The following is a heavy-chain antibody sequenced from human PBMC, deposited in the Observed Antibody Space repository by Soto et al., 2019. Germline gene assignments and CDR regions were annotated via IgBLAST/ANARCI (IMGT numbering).Heavy chain of an antibody. J-gene: IGHJ6*02. D-gene: IGHD1-26*01. V-gene: IGHV3-30-3*01. CDR2: ISYDGTNK. CDR1: GFTFSSSA. Sequence: PVGSLRLSCAASGFTFSSSAMHWVRQAPGKGLEWVAVISYDGTNKYFADSVKGRFTISRDNSKDTLYLQMNSLRAEDTAVYYCARDQGGDYYYYGVDVWGQGTTVTVSS. CDR3: ARDQGGDYYYYGVDV.